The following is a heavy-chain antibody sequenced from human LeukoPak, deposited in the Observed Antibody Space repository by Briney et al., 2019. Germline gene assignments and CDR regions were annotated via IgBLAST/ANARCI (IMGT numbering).Heavy chain of an antibody. Sequence: GGSLRLSCAASGFTFSSYAMHWVRQAPGKGLEWVAVISYDGSNKYYADSVKGRFTISRDNSKNTLYLQMNSLRAEDTAVYYCAKGTGGHYYGSGSRYGNWFDPWGQGTLVTVSS. V-gene: IGHV3-30-3*01. CDR1: GFTFSSYA. J-gene: IGHJ5*02. D-gene: IGHD3-10*01. CDR3: AKGTGGHYYGSGSRYGNWFDP. CDR2: ISYDGSNK.